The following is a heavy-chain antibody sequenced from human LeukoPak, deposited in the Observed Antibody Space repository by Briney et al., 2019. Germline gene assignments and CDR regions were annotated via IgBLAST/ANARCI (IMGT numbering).Heavy chain of an antibody. V-gene: IGHV4-39*07. CDR2: IYHSGST. D-gene: IGHD4-23*01. CDR1: GDSVSSSRYY. Sequence: SETLSLTCIVSGDSVSSSRYYWGWIRQPPGRGLEWIRSIYHSGSTYYNPSLKSRVTISVDTSKNQFSLKLSSVTAADTAVYYCARDPATVVTSLFDYWGQGTLVTVSS. J-gene: IGHJ4*02. CDR3: ARDPATVVTSLFDY.